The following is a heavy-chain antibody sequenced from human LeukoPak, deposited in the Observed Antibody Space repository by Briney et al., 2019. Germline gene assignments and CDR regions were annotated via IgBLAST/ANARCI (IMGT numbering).Heavy chain of an antibody. D-gene: IGHD3-10*01. CDR2: IYPGDSDT. J-gene: IGHJ4*02. V-gene: IGHV5-51*01. Sequence: GESLKISCQGSGYTFNNYWIGWVRQMPGKGPEWMGIIYPGDSDTTYNPSFQGQVTFSADKSISTAYLRWSSLKASDTAIYYCARVGVRGVNGRAYFDYWGQGTLVTVSS. CDR1: GYTFNNYW. CDR3: ARVGVRGVNGRAYFDY.